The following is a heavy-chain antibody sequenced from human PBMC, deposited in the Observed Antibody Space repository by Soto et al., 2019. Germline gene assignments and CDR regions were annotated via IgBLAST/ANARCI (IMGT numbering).Heavy chain of an antibody. CDR3: ARGDSTPRTVLPFDY. CDR1: GYTFTGYY. Sequence: GASVKVSCKASGYTFTGYYMHWVRQAPGQGLEWMGWINPNSGGTNYAQKFQGRVTMTRDTSISTAYMELSRLRSDDTAVYYCARGDSTPRTVLPFDYWGQGTLVTVSS. D-gene: IGHD2-8*01. CDR2: INPNSGGT. V-gene: IGHV1-2*02. J-gene: IGHJ4*02.